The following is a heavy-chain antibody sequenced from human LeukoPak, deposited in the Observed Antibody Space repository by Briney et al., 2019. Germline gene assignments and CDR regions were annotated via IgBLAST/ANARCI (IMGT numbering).Heavy chain of an antibody. CDR3: ARPPSVVPAAIFASRYYYYYMDV. D-gene: IGHD2-2*01. J-gene: IGHJ6*03. CDR1: GGSISSYY. V-gene: IGHV4-59*12. Sequence: SETLSLTCTVSGGSISSYYWSWFRQPPGKGLEWIGDVYYSGSTKYNPSLQSRVTMSVDTSKNQFSLKLSSVTAADTAVYYCARPPSVVPAAIFASRYYYYYMDVWGKGTTVTVSS. CDR2: VYYSGST.